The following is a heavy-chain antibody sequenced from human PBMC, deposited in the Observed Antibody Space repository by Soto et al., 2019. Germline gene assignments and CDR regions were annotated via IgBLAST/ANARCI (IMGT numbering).Heavy chain of an antibody. CDR2: IIPIFGTA. CDR3: ARGGEQQLVLSDYYYYGTDV. CDR1: GGTFSSYA. J-gene: IGHJ6*02. D-gene: IGHD6-13*01. V-gene: IGHV1-69*13. Sequence: ASVKVSCKASGGTFSSYAISWVRQAPGQGLEWMGGIIPIFGTANYAQKFQGRVTITADESTSTAYMELSSLRSEDTAVYYCARGGEQQLVLSDYYYYGTDVWGQGTTVTVSS.